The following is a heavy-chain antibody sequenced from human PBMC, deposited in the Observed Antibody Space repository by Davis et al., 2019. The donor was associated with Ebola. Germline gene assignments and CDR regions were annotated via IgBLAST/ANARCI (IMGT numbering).Heavy chain of an antibody. V-gene: IGHV7-4-1*02. CDR3: ARSKAVHDAFDV. CDR2: INTNTGNP. CDR1: EFSSTKYA. D-gene: IGHD1-1*01. Sequence: ASVKVSCKASEFSSTKYAMNWVRQAPGQGLEWMGWINTNTGNPTYAQGFTGRFVFSLDTSVSTAYLQITSLKADDTAVYYCARSKAVHDAFDVWGQGTLVTVSS. J-gene: IGHJ3*01.